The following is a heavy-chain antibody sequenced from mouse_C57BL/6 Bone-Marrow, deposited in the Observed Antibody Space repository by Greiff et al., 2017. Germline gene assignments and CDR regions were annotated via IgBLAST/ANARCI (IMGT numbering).Heavy chain of an antibody. CDR2: IRLKSDNYAT. CDR1: GFTFSNYW. V-gene: IGHV6-3*01. J-gene: IGHJ2*01. D-gene: IGHD2-2*01. CDR3: IYYGYDVHY. Sequence: VQLQQSGGGLVQPGGSMKLSCVASGFTFSNYWMNWVRQSPEKGLEWVAQIRLKSDNYATHYAESVKGRFTISRDDSKSSVYLQMNNLRAEDTGIYYCIYYGYDVHYWGQGTTLTVSS.